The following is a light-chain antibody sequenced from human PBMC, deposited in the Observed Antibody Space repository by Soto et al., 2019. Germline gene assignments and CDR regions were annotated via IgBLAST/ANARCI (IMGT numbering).Light chain of an antibody. J-gene: IGKJ1*01. CDR1: QSVSSHY. Sequence: EIVLTQSPGTLSLSPGERATFSCSASQSVSSHYLDWYQQKPGQAPRLLSDGAFQRATGIPDRFSGSGAGTDFTLTISRMEPEDFAVYCCQQYGSSPRTFGQGTKVDIK. CDR2: GAF. V-gene: IGKV3-20*01. CDR3: QQYGSSPRT.